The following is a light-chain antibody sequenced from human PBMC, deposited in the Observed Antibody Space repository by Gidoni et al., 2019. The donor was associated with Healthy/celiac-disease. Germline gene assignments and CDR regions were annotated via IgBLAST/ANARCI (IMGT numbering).Light chain of an antibody. CDR2: AAS. V-gene: IGKV1-39*01. CDR3: QQSYSTPIA. J-gene: IGKJ5*01. CDR1: QSISSY. Sequence: DIQMTQSPSSLSASVGDRVTITCRASQSISSYLNWYQQKPGKAPKLLIYAASSLQSGVPSRFSGSGSGTDFTLTISSLQPEDFATYYCQQSYSTPIACXHXTRLEIK.